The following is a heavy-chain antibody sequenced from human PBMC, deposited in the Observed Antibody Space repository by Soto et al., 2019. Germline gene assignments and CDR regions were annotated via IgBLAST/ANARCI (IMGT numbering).Heavy chain of an antibody. Sequence: QVQLQESGPGLVKPSQTLSLTCTVSGGSISSGGYYWSWIRNQPRKGLGWNGYIYYSGSTNYNPSLKSRVTISVDTSKNQFSLKLSSVTSADTAVYYCARGQRIWFVETSSWFDPWGQGTLVTVSS. CDR2: IYYSGST. J-gene: IGHJ5*02. V-gene: IGHV4-31*03. D-gene: IGHD3-10*01. CDR1: GGSISSGGYY. CDR3: ARGQRIWFVETSSWFDP.